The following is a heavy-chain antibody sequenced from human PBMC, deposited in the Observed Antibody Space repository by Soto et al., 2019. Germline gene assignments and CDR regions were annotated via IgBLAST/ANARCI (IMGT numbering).Heavy chain of an antibody. D-gene: IGHD3-10*01. J-gene: IGHJ1*01. V-gene: IGHV4-39*01. CDR3: ATVWFGEAQH. CDR2: IYYSGST. Sequence: QLQLQESGPGLVKPSGTLSLTCTVSGGSISSSSYYWGWIRQPPGKGLEWIGSIYYSGSTYYNPSLKSRVTLSVDTSNSRFSLKLSSVTAGDTAVYCCATVWFGEAQHSGQGTLVIVSS. CDR1: GGSISSSSYY.